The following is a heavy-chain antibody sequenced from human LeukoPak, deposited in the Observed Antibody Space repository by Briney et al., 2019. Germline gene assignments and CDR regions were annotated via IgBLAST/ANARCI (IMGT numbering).Heavy chain of an antibody. J-gene: IGHJ4*02. CDR2: INPNSGGA. CDR1: GYTFTGYY. V-gene: IGHV1-2*02. D-gene: IGHD6-13*01. Sequence: GASVKVSCKASGYTFTGYYMHWVRQAPGQGLEWMGWINPNSGGANYAQKFQGRVTMTRDTSISTAYMELSRLRSDDTAVYYCARVFSNSSSWYGYWGQGTLVTVSS. CDR3: ARVFSNSSSWYGY.